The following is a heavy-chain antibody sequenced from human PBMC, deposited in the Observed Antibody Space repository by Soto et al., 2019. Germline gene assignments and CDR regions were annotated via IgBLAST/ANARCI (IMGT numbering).Heavy chain of an antibody. CDR3: ARGGPSVVVVAAIDEYFQH. CDR2: IIPIFGTA. J-gene: IGHJ1*01. CDR1: GGTFSSYA. D-gene: IGHD2-15*01. V-gene: IGHV1-69*01. Sequence: QVQLVQSGAEVKKPGSSVKVSCKASGGTFSSYAISWVRQAPGQGLEWMGGIIPIFGTANYAQKFQGRVTITADESTSTAYMELSSLRSEDTAVYYCARGGPSVVVVAAIDEYFQHWGQGTLATVSS.